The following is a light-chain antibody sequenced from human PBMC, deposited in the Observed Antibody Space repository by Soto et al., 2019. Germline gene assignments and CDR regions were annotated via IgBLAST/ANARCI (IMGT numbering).Light chain of an antibody. Sequence: DIQMTQSPSTLSASVGDGVTITCRASQSISSWLAWYQQKPGKAPKILIFQASSLKSGVPSRFSGSGSATEYTLTISSLQPDYFATYYCEDYSSSSGLTFGGGTKVEIK. CDR1: QSISSW. V-gene: IGKV1-5*03. CDR2: QAS. J-gene: IGKJ4*01. CDR3: EDYSSSSGLT.